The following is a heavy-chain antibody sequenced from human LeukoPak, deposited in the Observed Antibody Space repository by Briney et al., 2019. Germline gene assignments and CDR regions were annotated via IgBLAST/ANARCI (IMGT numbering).Heavy chain of an antibody. CDR3: ARDLRHPDAFDI. CDR2: INWNGGST. CDR1: GFTFDDYG. V-gene: IGHV3-20*04. J-gene: IGHJ3*02. Sequence: PGGSPRLSCAASGFTFDDYGMSWVRQAPGKGLEWVSGINWNGGSTGYADSVKGRFTISRDNAKNSLYLQMNSLRAEDTALYYCARDLRHPDAFDIWGQGTMVTVSS. D-gene: IGHD6-25*01.